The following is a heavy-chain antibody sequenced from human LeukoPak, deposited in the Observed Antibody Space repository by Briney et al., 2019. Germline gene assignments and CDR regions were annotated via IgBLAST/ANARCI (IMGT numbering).Heavy chain of an antibody. D-gene: IGHD4-23*01. Sequence: SETLSLTCTVSGGSISSHYWSWIRQPPGKGLEWIGYIYYSGSTNYNPSLKSRVTISVDTSKNQFSLKLSSVTAADTAVYYCARGRYGGNSDYFDYWGQGTLVTVSS. V-gene: IGHV4-59*11. CDR2: IYYSGST. J-gene: IGHJ4*02. CDR1: GGSISSHY. CDR3: ARGRYGGNSDYFDY.